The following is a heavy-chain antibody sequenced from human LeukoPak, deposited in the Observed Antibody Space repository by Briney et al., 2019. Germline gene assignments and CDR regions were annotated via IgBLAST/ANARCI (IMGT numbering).Heavy chain of an antibody. D-gene: IGHD6-13*01. J-gene: IGHJ6*02. CDR1: GFTFSSYG. CDR2: IWYDGSNK. V-gene: IGHV3-33*08. Sequence: GRSLRLSCAASGFTFSSYGMHWVRQAPGKGLEWVAVIWYDGSNKYYADSVKGRFTISRDNSKNTLYLQMNSLRAEDTAVYYCARDYGSSWYYYYYGMDVWGQGTTVTVSS. CDR3: ARDYGSSWYYYYYGMDV.